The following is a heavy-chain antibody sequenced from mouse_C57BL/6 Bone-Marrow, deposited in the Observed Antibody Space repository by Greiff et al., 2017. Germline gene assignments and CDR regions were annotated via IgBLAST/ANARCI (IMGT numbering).Heavy chain of an antibody. CDR2: IYPRSGNT. D-gene: IGHD4-1*01. CDR3: EELAYYFDY. V-gene: IGHV1-81*01. CDR1: GYNFTSYG. J-gene: IGHJ2*01. Sequence: QVQLKQSGAELARPGASVKLSCKASGYNFTSYGISWVKQRTGQGLEWIGEIYPRSGNTYYNEKFKGKATLTADKSSSTASLELRSLTSEDSAVYVCEELAYYFDYWGQGTTLTVSS.